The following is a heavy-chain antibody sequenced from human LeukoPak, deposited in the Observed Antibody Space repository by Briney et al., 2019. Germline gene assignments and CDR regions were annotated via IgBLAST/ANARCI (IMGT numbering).Heavy chain of an antibody. CDR1: GGSVSSTTYY. Sequence: SETLSLTCIVSGGSVSSTTYYWGWIRQPPGKGLEWIGYIYYSGSTNYNPSLKSRVTISVDTSKNQFSLKLSSVTAADTAVYYCARSYDSSGYSPHFDYWGQGTLVTVSS. CDR3: ARSYDSSGYSPHFDY. V-gene: IGHV4-61*01. J-gene: IGHJ4*02. CDR2: IYYSGST. D-gene: IGHD3-22*01.